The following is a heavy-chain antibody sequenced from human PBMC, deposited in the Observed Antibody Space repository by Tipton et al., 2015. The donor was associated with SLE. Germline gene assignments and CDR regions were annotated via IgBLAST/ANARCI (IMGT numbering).Heavy chain of an antibody. Sequence: TLSLTCTVSGDSMNSYHWSWIRQPAGKGLEWIGRIYVSGGTNYNPSLQSRSSISIDTSKSQFSLRLSSVTAADTAVYYCARDRAICDSTSCFRSYFDSWGQGTLVTVSS. D-gene: IGHD2-2*01. V-gene: IGHV4-4*07. CDR2: IYVSGGT. CDR3: ARDRAICDSTSCFRSYFDS. CDR1: GDSMNSYH. J-gene: IGHJ4*02.